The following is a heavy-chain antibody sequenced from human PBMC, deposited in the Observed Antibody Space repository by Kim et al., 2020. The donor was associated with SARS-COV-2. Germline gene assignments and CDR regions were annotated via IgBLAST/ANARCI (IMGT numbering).Heavy chain of an antibody. CDR1: GFTVSSNY. V-gene: IGHV3-66*01. CDR3: ARRRKGDSSSWYNYYYMDF. Sequence: GGSLRLSCAASGFTVSSNYMSWVRQAPGKGLEWVSVINSGGSTYYEASVKSRFTITRDNYKNTLYLHMNSLRAEDTAVYYCARRRKGDSSSWYNYYYMDFWGKGTTVTVSS. D-gene: IGHD6-13*01. CDR2: INSGGST. J-gene: IGHJ6*03.